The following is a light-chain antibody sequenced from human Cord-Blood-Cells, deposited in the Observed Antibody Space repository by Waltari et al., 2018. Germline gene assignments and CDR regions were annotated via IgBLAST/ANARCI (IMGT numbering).Light chain of an antibody. J-gene: IGKJ4*01. CDR2: WAS. V-gene: IGKV4-1*01. CDR3: QQYYSTPLT. CDR1: QSVLYSSNNKNY. Sequence: DIVMTQSPDSLAVSLGERATINCKSRQSVLYSSNNKNYLAWYQQKPGQPPKLLIYWASTRESGVPDRFSGSGSGTEFTLTSSSLQAEDVAVYYCQQYYSTPLTFGGGTKVEIK.